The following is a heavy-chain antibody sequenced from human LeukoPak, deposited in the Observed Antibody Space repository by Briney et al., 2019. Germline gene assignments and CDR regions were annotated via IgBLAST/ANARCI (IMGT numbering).Heavy chain of an antibody. Sequence: GGSLRLPCAASGFIFTSYWMSWVRQAPGQGLEWVANIKYDGSETYYVDSVKGRFTISRDNTKNSLYFQMNSLRAEDTAVYYCARVKYSYGLWDYWGQGTLVTVSS. CDR1: GFIFTSYW. V-gene: IGHV3-7*01. D-gene: IGHD5-18*01. CDR2: IKYDGSET. CDR3: ARVKYSYGLWDY. J-gene: IGHJ4*02.